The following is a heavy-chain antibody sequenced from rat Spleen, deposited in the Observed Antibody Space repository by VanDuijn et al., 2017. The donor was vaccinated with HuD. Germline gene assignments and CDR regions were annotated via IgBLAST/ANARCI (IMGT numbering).Heavy chain of an antibody. J-gene: IGHJ2*01. V-gene: IGHV5S10*01. CDR3: ATIRGSFDY. Sequence: EVQLVESGGGLVQPGRSLKLSCAASGFTFSDYYMAWVRQAPGKGLEWVATISSDGRRNYYRDSVKGRFTISRDNAKSSLYLQMDSLRSEDTATYYCATIRGSFDYWGQGVMVTVSS. CDR1: GFTFSDYY. CDR2: ISSDGRRN. D-gene: IGHD4-4*01.